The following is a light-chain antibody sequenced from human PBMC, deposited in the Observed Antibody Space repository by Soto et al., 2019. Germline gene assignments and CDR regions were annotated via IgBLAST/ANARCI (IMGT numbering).Light chain of an antibody. CDR1: QILSNNY. J-gene: IGKJ1*01. CDR2: GAS. CDR3: QLYVKSPWT. Sequence: EIVLTQSPGTLSLSPGERATLSCRASQILSNNYLGWYQQKAGQAPRLLVYGASTRATGIPDRFSGSGSGTDFTLTISRLEPEDFAVYYCQLYVKSPWTFGQGTKVEIK. V-gene: IGKV3-20*01.